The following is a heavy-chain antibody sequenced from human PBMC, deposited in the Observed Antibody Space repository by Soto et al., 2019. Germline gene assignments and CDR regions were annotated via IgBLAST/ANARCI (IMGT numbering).Heavy chain of an antibody. V-gene: IGHV4-34*01. Sequence: SETLSPTCAVYGGSFSGYYWTWIRQPPGTGLEWIGEINHSGSTNYNPSLKSRVTISVDTSKNQFSLKLTSVTAADTAVYYCARDKITGLFDYWGQGTMVTVSS. CDR2: INHSGST. J-gene: IGHJ4*02. CDR1: GGSFSGYY. D-gene: IGHD2-8*02. CDR3: ARDKITGLFDY.